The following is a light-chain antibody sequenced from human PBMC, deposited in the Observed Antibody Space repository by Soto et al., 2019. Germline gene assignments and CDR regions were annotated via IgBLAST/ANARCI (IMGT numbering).Light chain of an antibody. CDR2: WAS. CDR3: QHYYRIPYT. V-gene: IGKV4-1*01. Sequence: DIVMTQSPDSLAVSLGERATINCKSSQSVLSSSNNKNFLAWYQQKPGQSPKLLIYWASTRESGVPDRFSGSGSEKDFTLTISSLQAEDVAVYYCQHYYRIPYTFGQGTKLEIK. J-gene: IGKJ2*01. CDR1: QSVLSSSNNKNF.